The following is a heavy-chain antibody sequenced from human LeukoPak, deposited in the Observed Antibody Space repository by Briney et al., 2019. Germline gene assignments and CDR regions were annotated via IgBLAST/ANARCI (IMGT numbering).Heavy chain of an antibody. CDR1: GDPFSSYS. D-gene: IGHD3-9*01. J-gene: IGHJ3*02. CDR2: IIPIFGTA. V-gene: IGHV1-69*05. Sequence: SVKVFCKASGDPFSSYSIRWVRQDSAQGLEWMGEIIPIFGTAHYAQEFEGRDKNTTDESTSTAYMELSSLRSEDTAVYYCARDHPLEYDILTGYEDAFDIWGQGTMVTVSS. CDR3: ARDHPLEYDILTGYEDAFDI.